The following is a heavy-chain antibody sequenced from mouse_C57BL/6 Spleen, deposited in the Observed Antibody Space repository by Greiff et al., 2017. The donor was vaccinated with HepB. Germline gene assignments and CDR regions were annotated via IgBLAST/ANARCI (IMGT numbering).Heavy chain of an antibody. Sequence: QVHVKQSGAELARPGASVKLSSKASGYTFTSYGISWVKQRTGQGLEWIGEIYPRSGNTYYNEKFKGKATLTADKSSSTAYMELRSLTSEDSAVYFCARSDGYPFDYWGQGTTLTVSS. V-gene: IGHV1-81*01. CDR1: GYTFTSYG. D-gene: IGHD2-3*01. J-gene: IGHJ2*01. CDR2: IYPRSGNT. CDR3: ARSDGYPFDY.